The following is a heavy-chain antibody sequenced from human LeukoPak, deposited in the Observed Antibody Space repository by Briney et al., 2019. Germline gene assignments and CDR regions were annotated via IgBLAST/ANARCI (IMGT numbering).Heavy chain of an antibody. CDR2: IKEDGSEK. V-gene: IGHV3-7*01. Sequence: GGSLRLSCAASEFTFSSHWMSWVRQAPGKGLEWVANIKEDGSEKYYVDSVKGRFTISRDNAKNSLYPQMNSLRAEDTAVYYCCRRWLNYYYYGMDVWGQGTTVTVSS. CDR3: CRRWLNYYYYGMDV. CDR1: EFTFSSHW. D-gene: IGHD5-18*01. J-gene: IGHJ6*02.